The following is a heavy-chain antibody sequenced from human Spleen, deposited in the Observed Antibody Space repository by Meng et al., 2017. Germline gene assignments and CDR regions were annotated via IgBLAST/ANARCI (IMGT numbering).Heavy chain of an antibody. Sequence: QVQLVQSGAEVKKPGASLKVSCKASGDTFSIYAIHWVRQAPGQRLEWMGWINAGNGNTKYSQKFQGRVTITRDTSATTAYMELSSLRSEDTAVYHCARQVPEFYFDYWGQGTLVTVSS. CDR3: ARQVPEFYFDY. CDR2: INAGNGNT. CDR1: GDTFSIYA. V-gene: IGHV1-3*01. J-gene: IGHJ4*02. D-gene: IGHD3-10*01.